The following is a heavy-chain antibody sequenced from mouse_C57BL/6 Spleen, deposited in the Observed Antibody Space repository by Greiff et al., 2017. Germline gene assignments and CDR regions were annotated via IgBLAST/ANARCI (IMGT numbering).Heavy chain of an antibody. V-gene: IGHV1-55*01. CDR3: ARLDTTVVFDY. Sequence: QVQLQQPGAELVKPGASVQMSCKASGYTFTSYWLTWVKQRPGQGLEWIGDLYPGSGSTNYNEKFKSKATLTVDTSSSTAYMQRSSLTSEDSAVYDCARLDTTVVFDYWGQGTTLTVSS. D-gene: IGHD1-1*01. CDR1: GYTFTSYW. CDR2: LYPGSGST. J-gene: IGHJ2*01.